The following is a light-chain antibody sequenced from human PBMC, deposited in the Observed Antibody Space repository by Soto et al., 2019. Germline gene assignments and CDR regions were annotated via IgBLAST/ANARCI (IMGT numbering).Light chain of an antibody. CDR1: RSDVGAYNY. CDR2: EVS. CDR3: SSYTSSNTLV. V-gene: IGLV2-14*01. Sequence: QSVLTQPASVSGSPGQSITIACTGTRSDVGAYNYVSWYQQHPGKAPKLMIFEVSDRPSGVSNRFSGSKSGNTASLTISGLQAEDEADYYCSSYTSSNTLVFGGRTKLTVL. J-gene: IGLJ2*01.